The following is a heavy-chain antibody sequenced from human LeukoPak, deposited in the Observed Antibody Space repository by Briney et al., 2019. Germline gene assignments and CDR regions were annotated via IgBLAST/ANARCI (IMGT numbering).Heavy chain of an antibody. D-gene: IGHD3-9*01. Sequence: GGSLRLSCAVSGFTFSTYGMDWVRQAPGKGLEWVAVISSDGSNKYYADSVKGRFTISRDNSKNTLYLQMNSLRAEDTAVYYCAREYDILTGYNWFDPWGQGTLVTVSS. J-gene: IGHJ5*02. CDR2: ISSDGSNK. CDR1: GFTFSTYG. V-gene: IGHV3-30*03. CDR3: AREYDILTGYNWFDP.